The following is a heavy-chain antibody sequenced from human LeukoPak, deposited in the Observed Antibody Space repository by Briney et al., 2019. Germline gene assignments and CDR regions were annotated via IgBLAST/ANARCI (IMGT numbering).Heavy chain of an antibody. J-gene: IGHJ5*02. V-gene: IGHV4-4*07. Sequence: SETLSLTCTVSGGSISGHYWSWLRQPAGKGLEYIGRIHTSGITNYNPSLKSRVTMSGDTSKNQFYLNLRSVTAADTAVYYCARAHNYDSLTGYYIDPWGQGTLVTVSS. CDR3: ARAHNYDSLTGYYIDP. CDR2: IHTSGIT. D-gene: IGHD3-9*01. CDR1: GGSISGHY.